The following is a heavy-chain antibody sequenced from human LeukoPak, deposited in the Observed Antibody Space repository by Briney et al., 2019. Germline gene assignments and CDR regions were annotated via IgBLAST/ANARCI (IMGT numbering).Heavy chain of an antibody. CDR1: GFTFSSYA. Sequence: GGSLRLSCAASGFTFSSYAMSWVRQAPGKGLEWVSAISGSGGSTYYADSVKGRFTISRDNSKNTLYLQMNSLRAEDTAVYYCAKVYDSSGYYSCVDYWGQGTLVTVSS. CDR2: ISGSGGST. D-gene: IGHD3-22*01. J-gene: IGHJ4*02. CDR3: AKVYDSSGYYSCVDY. V-gene: IGHV3-23*01.